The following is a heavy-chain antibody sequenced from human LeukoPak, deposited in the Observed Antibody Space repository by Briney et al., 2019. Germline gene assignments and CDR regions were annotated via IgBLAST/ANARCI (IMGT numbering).Heavy chain of an antibody. CDR1: GFTFSSYW. D-gene: IGHD2-2*01. CDR2: IKQDGSEK. Sequence: GGSLRLSCAASGFTFSSYWMSWVRQAPGKGLEWVANIKQDGSEKYYVDSVKGRFTISRDNAKNTLYLQMNSLRAEDTAVYYCAKDRGVVVPAAAPNFDYWGQGTLVTVSS. J-gene: IGHJ4*02. CDR3: AKDRGVVVPAAAPNFDY. V-gene: IGHV3-7*01.